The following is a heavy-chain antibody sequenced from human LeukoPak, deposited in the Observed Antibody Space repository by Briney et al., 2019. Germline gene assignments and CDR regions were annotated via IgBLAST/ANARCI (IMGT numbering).Heavy chain of an antibody. J-gene: IGHJ5*02. CDR1: GGSISSYY. CDR2: IYTSGST. CDR3: SRGVVVVAARHWFDP. D-gene: IGHD2-15*01. V-gene: IGHV4-4*09. Sequence: SETLSLTCTVSGGSISSYYWSWIRQPPGKGLEWIGYIYTSGSTNYNPSLKSRVTISVDTSKNQFSRKLSSVTAADAAVYYCSRGVVVVAARHWFDPWGQGTLVTVSS.